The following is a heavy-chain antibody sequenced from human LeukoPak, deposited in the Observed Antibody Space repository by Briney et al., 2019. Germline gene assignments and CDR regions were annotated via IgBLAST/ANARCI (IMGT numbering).Heavy chain of an antibody. CDR2: IYPRDSDT. CDR3: ARLSQQALDY. J-gene: IGHJ4*02. Sequence: GDSLKISCKGSGYTFTTSWIAWVRQMPGKGLECMGIIYPRDSDTRYSASFQGQVTISADKSISTAYLQWSSLRASDTAMYYCARLSQQALDYWGQGTLVSVSS. D-gene: IGHD6-13*01. V-gene: IGHV5-51*01. CDR1: GYTFTTSW.